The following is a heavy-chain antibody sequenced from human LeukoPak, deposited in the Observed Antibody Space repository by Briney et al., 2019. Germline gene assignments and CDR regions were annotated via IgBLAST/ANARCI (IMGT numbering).Heavy chain of an antibody. V-gene: IGHV1-8*01. J-gene: IGHJ4*02. D-gene: IGHD5-12*01. CDR1: GYTFTSYD. CDR2: MNPNSGNT. CDR3: ARPSVTRYSAYDTYFFDY. Sequence: EASVKVSCKASGYTFTSYDINWVRQATGQGLEWMGWMNPNSGNTGYAQKFQGRVTMTRNTSISTAYMELSSLRAEDTAIYYCARPSVTRYSAYDTYFFDYWGQGTLVTVSS.